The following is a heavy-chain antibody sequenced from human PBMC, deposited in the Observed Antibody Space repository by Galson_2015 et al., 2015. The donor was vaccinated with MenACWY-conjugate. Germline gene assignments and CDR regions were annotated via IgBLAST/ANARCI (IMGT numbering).Heavy chain of an antibody. V-gene: IGHV1-3*01. CDR2: INAGNGNT. Sequence: SVKVSCKASGYTFTSYGMHWVRQASGQRLEWMGWINAGNGNTKYAQKFQGRVTMTRDTSASTAYMELSSLTSEDTAVYYCARNPKVTMLRGAGWFDPWGQGTLVIVSS. D-gene: IGHD3-10*01. J-gene: IGHJ5*02. CDR3: ARNPKVTMLRGAGWFDP. CDR1: GYTFTSYG.